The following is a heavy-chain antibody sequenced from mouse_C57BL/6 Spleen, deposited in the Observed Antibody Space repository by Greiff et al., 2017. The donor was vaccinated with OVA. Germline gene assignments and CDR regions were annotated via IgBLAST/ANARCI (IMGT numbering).Heavy chain of an antibody. CDR3: AREYDDYDVYFDV. CDR1: GFTFSDYG. Sequence: EVQLVESGGGLVKPGGSLKLSCAASGFTFSDYGMYWVRQAPEKGLEWVAYISSGSSTIYYADTVKGRFTISRDNAKNTLFLQMTSLRSEDTAMYYCAREYDDYDVYFDVWGTGTTVTVSS. V-gene: IGHV5-17*01. CDR2: ISSGSSTI. D-gene: IGHD2-4*01. J-gene: IGHJ1*03.